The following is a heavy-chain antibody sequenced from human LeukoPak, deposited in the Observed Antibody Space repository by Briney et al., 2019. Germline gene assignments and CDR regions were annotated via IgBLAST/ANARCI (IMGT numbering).Heavy chain of an antibody. J-gene: IGHJ4*02. CDR3: ASRAGKPGNTPWCFDY. CDR2: KKQDGSER. CDR1: GFTLSNYW. D-gene: IGHD1-7*01. Sequence: GRCLRPSCAADGFTLSNYWMTWVGQAQGKGPEWVANKKQDGSERNYVDSVKGRYTIARDNTKNSLSLQMTSLRGEDTAVYYCASRAGKPGNTPWCFDYWGQGALVTVSS. V-gene: IGHV3-7*01.